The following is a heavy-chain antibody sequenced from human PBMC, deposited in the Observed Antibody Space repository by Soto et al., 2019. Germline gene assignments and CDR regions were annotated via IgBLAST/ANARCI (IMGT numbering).Heavy chain of an antibody. CDR3: ARISGYYDY. V-gene: IGHV1-8*01. CDR2: MNPNSGNT. Sequence: ASVKVSCKASGYSFTSYEINWVRQATGQGLEWMGWMNPNSGNTGFAQKFQGRVTMTRNTSISTAYMELSSLRSEDTAVYYCARISGYYDYWGQGTLVTVSS. CDR1: GYSFTSYE. D-gene: IGHD3-22*01. J-gene: IGHJ4*02.